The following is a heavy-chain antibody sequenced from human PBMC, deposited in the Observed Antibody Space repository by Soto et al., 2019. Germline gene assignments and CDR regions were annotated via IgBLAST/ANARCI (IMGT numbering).Heavy chain of an antibody. J-gene: IGHJ6*02. CDR2: IIPIFGTA. D-gene: IGHD3-10*01. CDR3: ARXLGIASTMGYYYYGMDV. Sequence: SVKVSCKASGGTFSSYAISWVRQAPGQGLEWMGGIIPIFGTANYAQKFQGRVTITADESTSTAYMELSSLRSEDTAVYYCARXLGIASTMGYYYYGMDVWGLGTTVTVSS. CDR1: GGTFSSYA. V-gene: IGHV1-69*13.